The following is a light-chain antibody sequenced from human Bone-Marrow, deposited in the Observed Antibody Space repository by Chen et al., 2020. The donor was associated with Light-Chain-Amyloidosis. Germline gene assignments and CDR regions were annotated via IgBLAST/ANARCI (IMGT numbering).Light chain of an antibody. CDR1: QRISQF. V-gene: IGKV3-11*01. J-gene: IGKJ2*01. CDR2: DAS. Sequence: EIVLTQSPPTLSLSPGERAALSCRASQRISQFLAWYQHKPGQAPRPLIYDASIRATGIPASFSGSGSVTDFTLTVNSLEPDEFAVYYCQERTNLPLYTFGQGTKLEI. CDR3: QERTNLPLYT.